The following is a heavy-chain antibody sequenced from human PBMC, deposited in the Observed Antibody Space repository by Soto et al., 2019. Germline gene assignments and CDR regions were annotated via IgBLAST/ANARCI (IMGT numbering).Heavy chain of an antibody. CDR3: ARDEMDLPAIDF. V-gene: IGHV3-33*01. D-gene: IGHD2-8*01. CDR2: IWYDGGNK. CDR1: GFTFSSFG. J-gene: IGHJ4*02. Sequence: LSLSCAASGFTFSSFGMHWVRQAPGKGLEWVAVIWYDGGNKYYADSVKGRFTISRDDSKNTLYLQMNSLRAEDTAVYYCARDEMDLPAIDFWGQGTLVTVSS.